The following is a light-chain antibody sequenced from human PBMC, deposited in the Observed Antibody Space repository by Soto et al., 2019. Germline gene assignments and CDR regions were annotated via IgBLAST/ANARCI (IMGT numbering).Light chain of an antibody. CDR1: QSVSISY. V-gene: IGKV3-20*01. Sequence: EIVLTQSPGTLSLSPGERATLSCRASQSVSISYIGWYQQKPGQAPRLLIYGTSSRATGIPDRLSGSGSGTDFTLTISRLEPEDFAVYYCQQYGSSFTFGPGTTVDIK. CDR3: QQYGSSFT. J-gene: IGKJ3*01. CDR2: GTS.